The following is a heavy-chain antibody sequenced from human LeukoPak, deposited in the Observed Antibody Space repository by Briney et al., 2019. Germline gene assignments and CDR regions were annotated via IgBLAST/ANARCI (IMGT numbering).Heavy chain of an antibody. Sequence: GASVKVSCKASGYTFTSYDINWVRQATGQGLEWMGWMNPNSGNTGYAQKFQGRVTMTRNTSISTAYMELSSLRSEDTAVYCCARVRMVRGVYYFDYWGQGTLVTVSS. CDR1: GYTFTSYD. D-gene: IGHD3-10*01. V-gene: IGHV1-8*02. J-gene: IGHJ4*02. CDR3: ARVRMVRGVYYFDY. CDR2: MNPNSGNT.